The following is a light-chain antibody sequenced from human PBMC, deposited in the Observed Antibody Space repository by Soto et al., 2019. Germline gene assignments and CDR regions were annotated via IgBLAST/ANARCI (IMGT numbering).Light chain of an antibody. CDR2: RDT. CDR1: SSNIATNY. V-gene: IGLV1-47*01. J-gene: IGLJ1*01. Sequence: QSVLTQPPSASGTPGQRVTISCSGSSSNIATNYVYWYQQLPGTAPKLLIYRDTQRPSGVPDRFSGSKSDTSASLAISGLRAEDEVDYYCAAWDDSLSVYVFGTGTKVTVL. CDR3: AAWDDSLSVYV.